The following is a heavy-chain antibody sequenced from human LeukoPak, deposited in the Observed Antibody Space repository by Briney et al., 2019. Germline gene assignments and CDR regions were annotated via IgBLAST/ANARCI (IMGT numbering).Heavy chain of an antibody. Sequence: PGGSLRLSCAASGFTFDDHGMSWVRQAPGKGLEWVSGIKWDGGRTGYADSVKGRFTISRDNAKNSLYLQMNSLRAEDTALYYCAKGLRGYSYAFDYWGQGTLVTVSS. J-gene: IGHJ4*02. V-gene: IGHV3-20*04. CDR2: IKWDGGRT. D-gene: IGHD5-18*01. CDR3: AKGLRGYSYAFDY. CDR1: GFTFDDHG.